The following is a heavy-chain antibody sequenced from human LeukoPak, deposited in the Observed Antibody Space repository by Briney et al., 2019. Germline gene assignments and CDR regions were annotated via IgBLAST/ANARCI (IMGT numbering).Heavy chain of an antibody. CDR3: ASRSSVAASGPG. Sequence: GGSLRLSCAASGFTFTKYWMTWVRQAPGKGLEWVGNIKQDGSDKNYMDSVKGRFTISRDNTKNSVYLQMSSLRAEDTAVYYCASRSSVAASGPGWGQGTLVTVSS. CDR1: GFTFTKYW. J-gene: IGHJ4*02. CDR2: IKQDGSDK. V-gene: IGHV3-7*01. D-gene: IGHD2-15*01.